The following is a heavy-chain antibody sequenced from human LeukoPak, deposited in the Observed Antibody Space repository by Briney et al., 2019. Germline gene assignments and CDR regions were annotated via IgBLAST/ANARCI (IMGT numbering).Heavy chain of an antibody. J-gene: IGHJ5*02. Sequence: GGSLRLSCAASGFTFSTYAMSWVRQAPGKGLEWVSSISGSSGSTYYADSVKGRFTISGDNSKNTLYLQMDSLRTEDTAVYYCAKGPYCSTTSCYTMGCFDPWGQGTLVTVSS. CDR3: AKGPYCSTTSCYTMGCFDP. D-gene: IGHD2-2*02. CDR2: ISGSSGST. V-gene: IGHV3-23*01. CDR1: GFTFSTYA.